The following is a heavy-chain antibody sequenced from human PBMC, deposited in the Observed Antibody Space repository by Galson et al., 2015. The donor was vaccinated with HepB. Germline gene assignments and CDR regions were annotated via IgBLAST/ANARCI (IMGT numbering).Heavy chain of an antibody. CDR3: AKDPYLYSALAGTMAGFDY. D-gene: IGHD6-19*01. V-gene: IGHV3-30*18. CDR2: ISYDGSNK. Sequence: SLRLSCAASGFNFSNYGMLWVRKAPGKGLEWVAVISYDGSNKYYADSVKGRFPISRDNSKNTLYLQMNSLRAEDTALYYCAKDPYLYSALAGTMAGFDYWGQGTLVTVSS. CDR1: GFNFSNYG. J-gene: IGHJ4*02.